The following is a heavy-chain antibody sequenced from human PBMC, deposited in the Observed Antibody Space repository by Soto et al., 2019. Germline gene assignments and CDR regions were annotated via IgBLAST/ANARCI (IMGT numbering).Heavy chain of an antibody. CDR3: ARTNNWNFGFSCFDY. D-gene: IGHD1-7*01. J-gene: IGHJ4*02. CDR2: IYHSGST. V-gene: IGHV4-38-2*01. CDR1: GYSISSGYY. Sequence: SETLSLTCAVSGYSISSGYYWGWIRQPPGKGLEWIGSIYHSGSTYYNPSLKSRVTISVDTSKNQFSLKLSSVTAADTAVYYCARTNNWNFGFSCFDYWGQGTLVTVSS.